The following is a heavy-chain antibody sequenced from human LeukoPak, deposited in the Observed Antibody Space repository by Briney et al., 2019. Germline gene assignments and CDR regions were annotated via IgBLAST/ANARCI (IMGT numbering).Heavy chain of an antibody. CDR3: AATDGYIHRHPLYYLDY. Sequence: SVKVSCKASGGTFNNYAISWVRQAPGQGPEWMGGVMPLFGTPSYAQKFQGRVTVITDDSTNTAYMEVSSLRYDDTAIYYCAATDGYIHRHPLYYLDYWGQGTLVIVSS. D-gene: IGHD5-24*01. V-gene: IGHV1-69*05. CDR2: VMPLFGTP. J-gene: IGHJ4*02. CDR1: GGTFNNYA.